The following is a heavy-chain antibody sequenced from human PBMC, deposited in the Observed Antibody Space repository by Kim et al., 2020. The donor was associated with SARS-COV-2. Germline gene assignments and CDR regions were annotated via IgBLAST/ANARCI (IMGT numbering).Heavy chain of an antibody. D-gene: IGHD6-19*01. Sequence: GGSLRLSCAASGFTFSSYSMNWVRQAPGKGLEWVSSISSSSSYIYYADSVKGPFTISRDNAKNSLYLQMNSLRAEDTAVYYCARAPLIAVAGHDYWGQGTLVTVSS. V-gene: IGHV3-21*04. J-gene: IGHJ4*02. CDR1: GFTFSSYS. CDR3: ARAPLIAVAGHDY. CDR2: ISSSSSYI.